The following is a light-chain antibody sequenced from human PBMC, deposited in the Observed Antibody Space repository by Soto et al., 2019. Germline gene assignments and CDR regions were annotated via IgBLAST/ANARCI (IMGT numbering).Light chain of an antibody. CDR1: SSDVGGYDF. V-gene: IGLV2-11*01. Sequence: QSVLAQPRSVSGSPGQSVTLSCTGTSSDVGGYDFVSWYQQYPGKAPKLIIFDVTERTSGVPDRFSGSKSGNSASLTISGLQAEDEADYYGSSYAGSYILGVFGGGTKLTVL. J-gene: IGLJ3*02. CDR2: DVT. CDR3: SSYAGSYILGV.